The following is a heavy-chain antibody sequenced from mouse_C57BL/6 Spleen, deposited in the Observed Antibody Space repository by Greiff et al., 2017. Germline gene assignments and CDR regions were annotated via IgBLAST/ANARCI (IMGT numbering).Heavy chain of an antibody. J-gene: IGHJ4*01. Sequence: VKLMESGPELVKPGASVKISCEASGYAFSSSWMNWVKQRPGKGLEWIGRIYPGDGDTNYNGKFKGKATLTADKSSSTAYMQLSSLTSEDSAVYFCAREVLLGAMDYWGQGTSVTVSS. V-gene: IGHV1-82*01. CDR2: IYPGDGDT. CDR1: GYAFSSSW. D-gene: IGHD1-1*01. CDR3: AREVLLGAMDY.